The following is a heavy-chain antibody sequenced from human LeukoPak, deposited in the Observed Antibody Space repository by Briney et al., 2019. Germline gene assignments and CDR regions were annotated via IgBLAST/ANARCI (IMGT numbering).Heavy chain of an antibody. J-gene: IGHJ4*02. CDR3: AALRPFSTSYYFDY. CDR1: GGSISGYY. V-gene: IGHV4-4*07. Sequence: SETLSLTCTVSGGSISGYYWSWIRQPAGKGLEWLGRIYTSGSTNYNPSLKSRVTMSVDTSKNQFSLKLSSVTAADTAVYYCAALRPFSTSYYFDYWGQGTLVTVSS. D-gene: IGHD2/OR15-2a*01. CDR2: IYTSGST.